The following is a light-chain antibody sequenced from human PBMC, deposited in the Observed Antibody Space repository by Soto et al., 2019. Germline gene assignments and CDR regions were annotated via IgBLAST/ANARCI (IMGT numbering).Light chain of an antibody. Sequence: DIELTQSPVTLSLSPGERATLSCRAGQSVSSYIAWYQQKPGQAPRLLIYDASNRATGIPARFSGSGSGTDFTLTISSLEPEDFAVYYCQQRMSWPITFGQGTRLEMK. CDR3: QQRMSWPIT. CDR2: DAS. V-gene: IGKV3-11*01. CDR1: QSVSSY. J-gene: IGKJ5*01.